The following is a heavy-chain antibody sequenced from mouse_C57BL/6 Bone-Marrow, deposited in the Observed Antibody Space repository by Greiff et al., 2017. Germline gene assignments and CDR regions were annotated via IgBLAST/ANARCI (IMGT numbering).Heavy chain of an antibody. D-gene: IGHD1-1*01. Sequence: VQLQQPGAELVRPGSSVKLSCKASGYTFTSYWMHWVKQRPIQGLEWIGNLDPSDSETHYNQKFKDKATFPVEKSSSTAYMQLSRLTSEDSAVYYCARSNYGSSPWYFDVWGTGTTVTVSS. CDR1: GYTFTSYW. J-gene: IGHJ1*03. CDR3: ARSNYGSSPWYFDV. CDR2: LDPSDSET. V-gene: IGHV1-52*01.